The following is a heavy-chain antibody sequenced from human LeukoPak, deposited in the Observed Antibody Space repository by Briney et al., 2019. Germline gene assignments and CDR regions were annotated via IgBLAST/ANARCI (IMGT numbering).Heavy chain of an antibody. D-gene: IGHD4-17*01. V-gene: IGHV4-38-2*02. J-gene: IGHJ5*02. Sequence: PSETLSLTCAVSGYSISSGYYWGWIRQPPGKGLEWIGSIYHSGSTYCNPSLKSRVTISVDTSKNQFSLKLSSVTAADTAVYYCARDRVTVTTGWFDPWGQGTLVTVSS. CDR3: ARDRVTVTTGWFDP. CDR2: IYHSGST. CDR1: GYSISSGYY.